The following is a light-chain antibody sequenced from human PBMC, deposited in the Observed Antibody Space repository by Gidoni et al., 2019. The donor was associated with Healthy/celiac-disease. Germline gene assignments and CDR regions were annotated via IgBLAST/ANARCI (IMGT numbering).Light chain of an antibody. Sequence: DIQMTQSPSSLSASVGDRVTITCQASQDISNYLNWYQQKPGKAPKLLIYDASNLETGVPSRFSGSGSGTDFTFTISSLQPEDIATYYCQQYDILLTFXGXTKVEIK. J-gene: IGKJ4*01. CDR2: DAS. CDR3: QQYDILLT. V-gene: IGKV1-33*01. CDR1: QDISNY.